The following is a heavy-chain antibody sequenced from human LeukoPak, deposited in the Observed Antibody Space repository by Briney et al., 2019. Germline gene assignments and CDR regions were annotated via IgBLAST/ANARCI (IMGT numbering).Heavy chain of an antibody. Sequence: GASVKVSCKASGGTFSSYAISWVRQAPGHGLEWMGGIIPIFGTANYAQKFQGRVTITADESTSTAYMELSSLRSEDTAVYYCARVGGYCSSTSCYNWFDPWGQGTLVTVSS. J-gene: IGHJ5*02. CDR1: GGTFSSYA. D-gene: IGHD2-2*01. CDR2: IIPIFGTA. CDR3: ARVGGYCSSTSCYNWFDP. V-gene: IGHV1-69*13.